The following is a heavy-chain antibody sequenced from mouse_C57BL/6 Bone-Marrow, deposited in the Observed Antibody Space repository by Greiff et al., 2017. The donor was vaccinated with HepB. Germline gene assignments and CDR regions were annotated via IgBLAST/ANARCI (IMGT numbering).Heavy chain of an antibody. CDR3: ARHGSLLFAY. D-gene: IGHD2-1*01. CDR1: GFTFSDYY. Sequence: EVKLMESGGGLVQPGGSLKLSCAASGFTFSDYYMYWVRQTPEKRLEWVAYISNGGGSTYYPDTVKCRFTISRDNAKNTLYLQMSRLKSEDTAMYYCARHGSLLFAYWGQGTLVTVSA. V-gene: IGHV5-12*01. J-gene: IGHJ3*01. CDR2: ISNGGGST.